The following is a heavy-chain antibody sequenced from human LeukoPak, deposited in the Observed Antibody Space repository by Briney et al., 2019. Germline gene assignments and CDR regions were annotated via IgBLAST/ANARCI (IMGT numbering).Heavy chain of an antibody. CDR3: ARVEFNYYDSSGYYSPRSYYYYYYIDV. V-gene: IGHV4-59*01. CDR1: GGSISSYY. Sequence: PSETLSLTCTVSGGSISSYYWSWIRQPPGKGLEWIGYIYYSGSTNYNPSLKSRVTISVDTSKNQFSLKLSSVTAADTAVYYCARVEFNYYDSSGYYSPRSYYYYYYIDVWGKGTTVTVSS. D-gene: IGHD3-22*01. CDR2: IYYSGST. J-gene: IGHJ6*03.